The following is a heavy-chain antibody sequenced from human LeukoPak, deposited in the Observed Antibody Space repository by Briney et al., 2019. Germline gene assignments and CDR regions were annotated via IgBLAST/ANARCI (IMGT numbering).Heavy chain of an antibody. CDR3: ARLPSNTRYDFWSGYYFDY. V-gene: IGHV4-39*01. CDR2: IYYSGST. J-gene: IGHJ4*02. Sequence: SETLSLTCTVSGGSISSGSYYWGWIRQPPGKGLEWIGSIYYSGSTYYNPSLKSRVTISVDTSKNQFSLKLSSVTAADTAVYYCARLPSNTRYDFWSGYYFDYWGQGTLVTVSS. D-gene: IGHD3-3*01. CDR1: GGSISSGSYY.